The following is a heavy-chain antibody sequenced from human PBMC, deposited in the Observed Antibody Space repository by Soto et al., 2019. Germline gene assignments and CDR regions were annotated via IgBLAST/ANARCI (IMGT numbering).Heavy chain of an antibody. CDR1: GFTFSSYN. Sequence: GGSLRLSCTASGFTFSSYNMNWVRQAPGKGLEWVSYISTWSSYSFYADSVKGRFTIPRDNSENSLYLQLDSLRDEDTAVYYCARASHDYGALDYWGQGALVTAPQ. J-gene: IGHJ4*02. V-gene: IGHV3-21*01. CDR2: ISTWSSYS. CDR3: ARASHDYGALDY. D-gene: IGHD4-17*01.